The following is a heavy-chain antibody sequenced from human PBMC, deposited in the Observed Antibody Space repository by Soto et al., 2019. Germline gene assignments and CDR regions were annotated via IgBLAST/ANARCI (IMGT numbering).Heavy chain of an antibody. D-gene: IGHD3-10*01. CDR3: ERERGLWFGELFYGDYYGMDV. J-gene: IGHJ6*02. CDR1: GGSISSYY. CDR2: IYYSRST. V-gene: IGHV4-59*01. Sequence: SETLSLTCTVSGGSISSYYWSWIRQPPGKRLERIGYIYYSRSTNYNPSNKRRVNISVDTSKNQFSLKLSSVTAADTAVYYFERERGLWFGELFYGDYYGMDVWGQGTTFTVPS.